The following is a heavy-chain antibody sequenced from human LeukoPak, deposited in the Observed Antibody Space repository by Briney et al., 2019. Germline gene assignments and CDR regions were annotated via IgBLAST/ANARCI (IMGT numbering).Heavy chain of an antibody. CDR2: ISSSSSYI. D-gene: IGHD2-2*01. J-gene: IGHJ5*02. V-gene: IGHV3-21*01. Sequence: PGGSLRLSCAASGFTFSRYSMNWVRQAPGKGLEWVSSISSSSSYIYYADSVKGRFTISRDNAKNSLYLQMNSLRAEDTAVYYCAREVVPAAIGDWFDPWGQGTLVTVSS. CDR3: AREVVPAAIGDWFDP. CDR1: GFTFSRYS.